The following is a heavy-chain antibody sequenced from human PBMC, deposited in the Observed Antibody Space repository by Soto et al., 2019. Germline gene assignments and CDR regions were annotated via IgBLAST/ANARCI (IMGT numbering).Heavy chain of an antibody. Sequence: GSLRLSCAASGFTFSSYAMTWVRQPPGKGLEWIGTIYHTGSTSYCPSLRSRVTISVDTSKNQFSLNLISVTATDTGVYYCARHIGALQTMPFDSWGQAILVTVSS. V-gene: IGHV4-38-2*01. J-gene: IGHJ4*02. CDR2: IYHTGST. CDR3: ARHIGALQTMPFDS. CDR1: GFTFSSYA. D-gene: IGHD2-2*01.